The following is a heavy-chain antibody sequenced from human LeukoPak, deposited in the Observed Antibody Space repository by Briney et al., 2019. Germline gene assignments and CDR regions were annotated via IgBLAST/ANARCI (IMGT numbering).Heavy chain of an antibody. D-gene: IGHD6-13*01. Sequence: ASVKVSCTASGGTFSSYAISWVRQAPGQGLEWMGGIIPIFGTANYAQKFQGRVTITADESTSTAYMELSSLRSEDTAVYYCAGKRHSSSWLPDYWGQGTLVTVSS. J-gene: IGHJ4*02. CDR3: AGKRHSSSWLPDY. CDR1: GGTFSSYA. CDR2: IIPIFGTA. V-gene: IGHV1-69*13.